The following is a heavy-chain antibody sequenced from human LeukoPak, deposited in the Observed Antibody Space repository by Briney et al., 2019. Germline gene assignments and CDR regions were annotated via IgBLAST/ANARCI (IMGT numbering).Heavy chain of an antibody. CDR2: ISPSGGST. Sequence: ASVKVSCKASGYTFTNYYMHWVRQAPGQGLEWMGIISPSGGSTNYAQKFQGRVTMTRDTSTSTVYMDLSSLTSEDTAVYYCARGIQLSKYGMDVWGQGTTVTVSS. J-gene: IGHJ6*02. V-gene: IGHV1-46*01. CDR1: GYTFTNYY. CDR3: ARGIQLSKYGMDV. D-gene: IGHD5-18*01.